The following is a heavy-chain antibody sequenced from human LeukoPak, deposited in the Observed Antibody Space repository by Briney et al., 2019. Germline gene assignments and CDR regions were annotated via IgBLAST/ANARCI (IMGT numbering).Heavy chain of an antibody. V-gene: IGHV1-2*06. CDR1: GYTFTGYY. CDR3: ARQLPHGYNFYY. D-gene: IGHD5-24*01. CDR2: INPNSGGT. Sequence: ASVKVSCKASGYTFTGYYMHWVRQAPGQGLEWMGRINPNSGGTNYAQKFQGRVTMTRDTSISTVYMELSRLRSDDTAVYYCARQLPHGYNFYYWGQGTLVTVSS. J-gene: IGHJ4*02.